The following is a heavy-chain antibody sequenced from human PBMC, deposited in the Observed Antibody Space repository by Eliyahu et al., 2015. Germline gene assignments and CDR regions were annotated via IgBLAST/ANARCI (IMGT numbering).Heavy chain of an antibody. CDR3: ARGASGSYYNDY. Sequence: EVQLVESGGDLVQPGGSLRLSCAASGFTFTSYWMHWVRQAPGQGXXWVSRIKXXGSSTSYADSVKGRFTISRDXAKNTLNLQMNSLRAEDTTVYYCARGASGSYYNDYWGQGALVTVSS. D-gene: IGHD1-26*01. V-gene: IGHV3-74*01. CDR1: GFTFTSYW. CDR2: IKXXGSST. J-gene: IGHJ4*02.